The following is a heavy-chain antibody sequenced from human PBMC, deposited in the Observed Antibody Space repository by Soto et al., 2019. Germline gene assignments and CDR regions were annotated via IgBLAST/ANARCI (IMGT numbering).Heavy chain of an antibody. J-gene: IGHJ5*01. CDR1: GFTFSPYW. CDR2: INNDGFST. V-gene: IGHV3-74*01. Sequence: EVQLVESGGGLVQPGGSLRLSCAASGFTFSPYWMHWVRQAPGKGLVWVSRINNDGFSTIYADSVKGRFTISRDNAKSTVYLQMNSLTAEDTAVYYCAREVSTDAASHSRGWFDSWGQGTLVTVSS. CDR3: AREVSTDAASHSRGWFDS. D-gene: IGHD1-26*01.